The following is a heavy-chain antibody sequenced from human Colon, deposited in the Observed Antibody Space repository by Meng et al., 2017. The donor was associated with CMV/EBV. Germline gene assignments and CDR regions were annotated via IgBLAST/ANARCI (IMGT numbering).Heavy chain of an antibody. D-gene: IGHD2-21*02. V-gene: IGHV4-31*03. CDR1: GASISSGGYF. CDR2: IYHSGIT. Sequence: SETLSLTCTVSGASISSGGYFWSWIRQHPGKGLEWIGYIYHSGITDYSPSLKSRLNISMDPSKNQFSLRLTSVTAADTATYYCVRDLRYLVTVLWGQGTLVTVSS. CDR3: VRDLRYLVTVL. J-gene: IGHJ4*02.